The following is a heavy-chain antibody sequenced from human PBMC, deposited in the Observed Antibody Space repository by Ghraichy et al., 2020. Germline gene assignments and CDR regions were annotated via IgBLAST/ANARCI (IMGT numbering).Heavy chain of an antibody. CDR3: VRDKREAVYYGYYYYGMDV. V-gene: IGHV3-7*01. J-gene: IGHJ6*02. Sequence: SCAASGISFSSHWMSWVRQAPGKGLEWVANIKEDGSEKYYVDSVKGRFTISRDNAKNLLYLQMNSLRAEDTAVYYCVRDKREAVYYGYYYYGMDVWGQGTTVTVSS. D-gene: IGHD3-9*01. CDR2: IKEDGSEK. CDR1: GISFSSHW.